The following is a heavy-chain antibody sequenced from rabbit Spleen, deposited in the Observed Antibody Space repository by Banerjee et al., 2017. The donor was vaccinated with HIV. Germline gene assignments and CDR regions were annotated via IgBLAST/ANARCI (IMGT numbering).Heavy chain of an antibody. J-gene: IGHJ4*01. CDR3: ARDLVAVIGWNFNL. D-gene: IGHD1-1*01. Sequence: QEQLVESGGGLVRPEESLTLTCKVSGFTLSTYWICWVRQASGKGLEWIACINAATAKPVYATWAKGRFTISRTSSTTVTLQMTSLTAADTATYFCARDLVAVIGWNFNLWGQGTLVTVS. V-gene: IGHV1S45*01. CDR2: INAATAKP. CDR1: GFTLSTYW.